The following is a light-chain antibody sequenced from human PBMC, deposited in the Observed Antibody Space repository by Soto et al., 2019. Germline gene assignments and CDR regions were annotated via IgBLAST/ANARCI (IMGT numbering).Light chain of an antibody. CDR2: GNS. CDR1: SSNIGAGYG. V-gene: IGLV1-40*01. CDR3: SSYTSSSTFYV. J-gene: IGLJ1*01. Sequence: QSVLTQPPSVSGAPGQRVTISCTGSSSNIGAGYGVHWYQQLPGTAPKLLIYGNSNRPSGVPDRFSGSKSGTSASLAITGLQAEDEADYYCSSYTSSSTFYVFGTGTKVTVL.